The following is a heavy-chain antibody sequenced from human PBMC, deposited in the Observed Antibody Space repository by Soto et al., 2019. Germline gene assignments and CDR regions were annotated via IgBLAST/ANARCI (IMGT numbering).Heavy chain of an antibody. Sequence: EVQLVESGGGLAQPGRSLRLSCTSSGFTFDHFAMTWFRQAPGKGLEWVGFITSKRYGGTTEYAASVKGRFTISRDDSKSIAYLQMDSLKTEDTAVYYCTRVPPNHYGSGTYPFDYWGQGALVTVSS. D-gene: IGHD3-10*01. V-gene: IGHV3-49*03. CDR3: TRVPPNHYGSGTYPFDY. J-gene: IGHJ4*02. CDR1: GFTFDHFA. CDR2: ITSKRYGGTT.